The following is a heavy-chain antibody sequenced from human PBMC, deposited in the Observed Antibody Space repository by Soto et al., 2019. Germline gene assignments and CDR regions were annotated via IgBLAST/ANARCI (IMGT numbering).Heavy chain of an antibody. CDR2: ISSSSSYI. Sequence: EVQLVESGGGLVKPGGSLRLSCAASGFTFSSYSMNWVRQAPGKGLEWVSSISSSSSYIYYADSVKGRFTISRDNAKNSLYLQMNSLRAEDTAVYYCARGENYGDYSSDWFDPWGQGTMVTVSS. V-gene: IGHV3-21*01. CDR1: GFTFSSYS. CDR3: ARGENYGDYSSDWFDP. J-gene: IGHJ5*02. D-gene: IGHD4-17*01.